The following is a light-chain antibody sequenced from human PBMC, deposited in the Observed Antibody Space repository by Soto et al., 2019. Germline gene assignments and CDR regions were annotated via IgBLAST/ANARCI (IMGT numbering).Light chain of an antibody. Sequence: DIVMTQSPDSLAVSLAERATINCKSSQSVLYSSNNKNYLAWYQQKPGQPPKLLIYWASTRESGVPDRFSGRGSGRDFTLTISSLQAEDVAVYYSQQYYSTPFTFGPGTKVDIK. CDR2: WAS. J-gene: IGKJ3*01. CDR3: QQYYSTPFT. V-gene: IGKV4-1*01. CDR1: QSVLYSSNNKNY.